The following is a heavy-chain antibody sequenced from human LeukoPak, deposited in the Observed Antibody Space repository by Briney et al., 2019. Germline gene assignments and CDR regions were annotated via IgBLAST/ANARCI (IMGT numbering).Heavy chain of an antibody. CDR2: IYYSGST. CDR3: ARRYSYSSLPDY. J-gene: IGHJ4*02. D-gene: IGHD6-19*01. CDR1: GGSISSYY. Sequence: PSETLSLTCTVSGGSISSYYWSWIRQPPGKGLEWFGYIYYSGSTNYNPSLKSRVTISVDTSKNQFSLKLSSVTAADTAVYYCARRYSYSSLPDYWGQGTLVTVSS. V-gene: IGHV4-59*08.